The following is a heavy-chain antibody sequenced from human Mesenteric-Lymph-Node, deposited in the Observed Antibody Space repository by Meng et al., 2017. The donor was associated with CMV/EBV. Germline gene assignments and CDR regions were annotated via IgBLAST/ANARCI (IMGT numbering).Heavy chain of an antibody. CDR3: TGDSVSNPNLDY. Sequence: EVHLVESGGGLVQPGWSLRLSCAASGFNVRDKYMSWVRQAPGKGLEWVCIIYRGDNTYYIDSVKDRFTVSRDKSKITMYLQMNSLRVEDTAVCYCTGDSVSNPNLDYWGQGTLVTVSS. CDR2: IYRGDNT. V-gene: IGHV3-66*01. CDR1: GFNVRDKY. D-gene: IGHD3-10*01. J-gene: IGHJ4*02.